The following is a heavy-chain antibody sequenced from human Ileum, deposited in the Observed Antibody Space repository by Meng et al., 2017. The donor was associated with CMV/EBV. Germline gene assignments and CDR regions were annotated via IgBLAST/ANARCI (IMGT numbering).Heavy chain of an antibody. CDR2: ISTSGSD. Sequence: QLQGSGPGLVKLSMTLSCTCTVSADVANNCCWGWIRQPARKGLQWIGRISTSGSDNYNPSLKSRVTMSVETSKKQFSLKLSSVTAADTAVYYCARSGLRGIYVDYWGQGTLVTVSS. D-gene: IGHD4-17*01. CDR3: ARSGLRGIYVDY. CDR1: ADVANNCC. V-gene: IGHV4-4*07. J-gene: IGHJ4*02.